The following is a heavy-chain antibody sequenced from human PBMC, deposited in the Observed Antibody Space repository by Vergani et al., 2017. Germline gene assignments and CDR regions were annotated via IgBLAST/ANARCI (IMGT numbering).Heavy chain of an antibody. Sequence: VQLQESGPGLVKPSGTLSLTCAVSGGSISSSNWWSWVRQPPGKGLEWVSSISSSSSYIYYADSVKGRFTISRDNAKNSLYLQMNSLRAEDTAVYYCARAAQLERPYYYYYMDVWGKGTTVTVSS. CDR1: GGSISSSN. J-gene: IGHJ6*03. V-gene: IGHV3-21*01. CDR2: ISSSSSYI. CDR3: ARAAQLERPYYYYYMDV. D-gene: IGHD1-1*01.